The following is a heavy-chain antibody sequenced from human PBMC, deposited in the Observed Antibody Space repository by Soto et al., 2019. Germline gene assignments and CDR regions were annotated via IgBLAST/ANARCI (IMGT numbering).Heavy chain of an antibody. J-gene: IGHJ4*02. CDR1: GFTFTSSA. V-gene: IGHV1-58*01. Sequence: SVKVSCKASGFTFTSSAVQWVRQARGQRLEWIGWIVVGSGNTNYAQKFQERVTITRDMSTSTAYMELSSLRSEDTAVYYCAADREYSYGYFLWGQGTLVTVSS. D-gene: IGHD5-18*01. CDR2: IVVGSGNT. CDR3: AADREYSYGYFL.